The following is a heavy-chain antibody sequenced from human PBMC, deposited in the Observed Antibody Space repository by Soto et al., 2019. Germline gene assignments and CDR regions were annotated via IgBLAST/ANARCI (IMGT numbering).Heavy chain of an antibody. CDR1: GFTFSSYA. V-gene: IGHV3-30-3*01. Sequence: VQPVESGGGVVQPGRSLRLSCAASGFTFSSYAMHWVRQAPGKGLEWVAVISYDGSNKYYADSVKGRFTISRDNSKNTLYLQMNSLRAEDTAVYYCARTSIVGATGDYYYGMDVWGQGTTVTVSS. J-gene: IGHJ6*02. CDR2: ISYDGSNK. CDR3: ARTSIVGATGDYYYGMDV. D-gene: IGHD1-26*01.